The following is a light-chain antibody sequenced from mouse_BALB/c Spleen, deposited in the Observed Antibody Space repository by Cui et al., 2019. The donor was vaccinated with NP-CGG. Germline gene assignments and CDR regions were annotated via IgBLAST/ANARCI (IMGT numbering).Light chain of an antibody. Sequence: QAVVTQDSALTTSPGETVTFTCRSSTGAVTTSNYANWVQEKPDHLFTGLIGGTNNRVPGVPARFSGSLIGDKAAPTITGAQTEDEAIYFCVLWYSNHWVFGGGTKLTVL. CDR1: TGAVTTSNY. CDR3: VLWYSNHWV. J-gene: IGLJ1*01. V-gene: IGLV1*01. CDR2: GTN.